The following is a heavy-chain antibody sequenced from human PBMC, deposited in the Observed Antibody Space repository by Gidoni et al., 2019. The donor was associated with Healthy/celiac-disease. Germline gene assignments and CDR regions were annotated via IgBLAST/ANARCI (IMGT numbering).Heavy chain of an antibody. CDR2: IKSKTDGVTT. D-gene: IGHD3-10*01. J-gene: IGHJ4*02. V-gene: IGHV3-15*01. Sequence: EVQLVESGGGLVKPGGSLRISCAASGFPFSNAGMSWVRQAPGKGLEWLCRIKSKTDGVTTDYAAPVKGIFTISRDDSKNTLYLQMNSLKTEDTAVYYCTTDYYCSDHYFDYWGQGTLVTVSS. CDR3: TTDYYCSDHYFDY. CDR1: GFPFSNAG.